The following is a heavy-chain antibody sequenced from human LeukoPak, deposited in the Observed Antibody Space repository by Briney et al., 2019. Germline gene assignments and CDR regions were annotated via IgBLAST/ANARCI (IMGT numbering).Heavy chain of an antibody. CDR2: ISGSGGST. V-gene: IGHV3-23*01. J-gene: IGHJ4*02. D-gene: IGHD3-10*01. CDR1: GFTFSSYS. Sequence: GGSLRLSCAASGFTFSSYSMNWVRQAPGKGLEWVSAISGSGGSTYYADSVKGRFTISRDNSKNTLYLQMDSLRAEDTAVYYCAKDSNVLWFGEGPNWGQGTLVTVSS. CDR3: AKDSNVLWFGEGPN.